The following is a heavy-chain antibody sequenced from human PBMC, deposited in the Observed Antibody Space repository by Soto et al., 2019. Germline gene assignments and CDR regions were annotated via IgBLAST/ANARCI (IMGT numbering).Heavy chain of an antibody. CDR3: ARHDTYYYGMDV. CDR1: GGSISSYY. D-gene: IGHD3-22*01. J-gene: IGHJ6*02. Sequence: QVQLQESGPGLVKPSETLSLTCTVSGGSISSYYWSWIRQPPGKGLEWIGYIYYSGSTNYNPSLKSRVTISVDTSKNQFSLKLSSVTGADTAVYYCARHDTYYYGMDVWGQGTTVTVSS. CDR2: IYYSGST. V-gene: IGHV4-59*08.